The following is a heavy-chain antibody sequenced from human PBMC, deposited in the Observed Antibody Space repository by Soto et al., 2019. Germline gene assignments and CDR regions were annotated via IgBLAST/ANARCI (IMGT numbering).Heavy chain of an antibody. CDR3: ATVGYCGGDWCYASSSGMDV. D-gene: IGHD2-21*02. CDR2: IKNKPDGGTT. J-gene: IGHJ6*02. Sequence: EVQLVESGGGLVKPGGSLRLSCAVSGLTFKNAWMTWVRRAPGKGLEWIGRIKNKPDGGTTDYAAPVKGRFIISRDDSKNILYLQMHSLKTEDTAVYYCATVGYCGGDWCYASSSGMDVWGQGTTVTVSS. V-gene: IGHV3-15*01. CDR1: GLTFKNAW.